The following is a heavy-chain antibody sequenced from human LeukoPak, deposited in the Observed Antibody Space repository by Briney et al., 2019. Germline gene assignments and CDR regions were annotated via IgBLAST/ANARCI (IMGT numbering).Heavy chain of an antibody. CDR3: ARADWDTAMIDY. CDR2: IHFDGSDT. D-gene: IGHD5-18*01. Sequence: GGSLRLSCAASGFTFSNYDMHWVRQAPDKGLEWVAFIHFDGSDTYYTQSVKGRFTISRDDSKNTLYLQMNSLRAEDTAVYYCARADWDTAMIDYWGQGTLVTVSS. CDR1: GFTFSNYD. V-gene: IGHV3-30*02. J-gene: IGHJ4*02.